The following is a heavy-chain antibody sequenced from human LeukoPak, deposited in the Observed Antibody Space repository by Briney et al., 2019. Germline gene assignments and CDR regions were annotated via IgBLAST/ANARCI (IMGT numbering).Heavy chain of an antibody. CDR3: AKHFPTPRYYYGSGSYDY. CDR2: ISGSGGHT. CDR1: GFTFSGYA. J-gene: IGHJ4*02. V-gene: IGHV3-23*01. D-gene: IGHD3-10*01. Sequence: PGGSLRLSCVASGFTFSGYAMSWVRQAPGKGLEWVSGISGSGGHTFYADSVKGRFTISRDNSKNTLYLQMNSLRAEDTAVYYCAKHFPTPRYYYGSGSYDYWGQGTLVTVSS.